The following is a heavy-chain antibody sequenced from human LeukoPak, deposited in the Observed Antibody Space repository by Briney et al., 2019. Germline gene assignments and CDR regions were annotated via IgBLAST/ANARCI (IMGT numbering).Heavy chain of an antibody. D-gene: IGHD2-2*01. Sequence: GASVRVSCKVSGYTLTELSMHWVRQAPGKGLEWMGGFDPEDGETIYAQKFQGRVTMTEDTSTDTAYMELSGLRSEDTAVYYCAPSIMPAASRPLPEFDYWGQGTLVTVSS. V-gene: IGHV1-24*01. CDR1: GYTLTELS. J-gene: IGHJ4*02. CDR2: FDPEDGET. CDR3: APSIMPAASRPLPEFDY.